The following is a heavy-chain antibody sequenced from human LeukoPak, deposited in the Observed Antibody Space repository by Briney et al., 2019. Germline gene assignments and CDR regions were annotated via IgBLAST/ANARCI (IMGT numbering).Heavy chain of an antibody. D-gene: IGHD5-18*01. CDR3: ARDEYSYGYEWGYYFDY. CDR1: GLTFSSYS. Sequence: GSLRLCCAASGLTFSSYSMNWVRQAPGKGLEWVSSISSSSSYIYYADSVKGRFTISRDNAKNSLYLQMNSLRAEDTAVYYCARDEYSYGYEWGYYFDYWGQGTLVTVSS. J-gene: IGHJ4*02. CDR2: ISSSSSYI. V-gene: IGHV3-21*01.